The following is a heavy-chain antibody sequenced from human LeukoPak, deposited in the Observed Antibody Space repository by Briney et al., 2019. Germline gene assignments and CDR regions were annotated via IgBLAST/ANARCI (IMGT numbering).Heavy chain of an antibody. V-gene: IGHV6-1*01. J-gene: IGHJ3*02. D-gene: IGHD5-24*01. CDR1: GDSVSSNSAA. CDR3: ARGGQGDGYSADEAFDI. Sequence: SQTLSLTCAISGDSVSSNSAAWNWIRQSPSTGLEWLGRTYYRSKWYNDYAGSVKSRITINPDTSKNQFSLQVNSVTPEDTAVYYCARGGQGDGYSADEAFDIWGQGTMVTVSS. CDR2: TYYRSKWYN.